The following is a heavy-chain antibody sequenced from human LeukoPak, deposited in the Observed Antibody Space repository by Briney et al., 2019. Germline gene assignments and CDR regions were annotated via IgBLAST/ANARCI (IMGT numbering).Heavy chain of an antibody. CDR3: AKGGYSSSWYRPIDY. CDR1: GFTFSSYA. V-gene: IGHV3-30*02. CDR2: IRYDGSNK. J-gene: IGHJ4*02. Sequence: GGSLRPSCAASGFTFSSYAMHRVREAPGKGLEWVAFIRYDGSNKYYADSVKGRFTISRDNSKNTLYLQMNSLRAEDTAVYYCAKGGYSSSWYRPIDYWGQGTLVTVSA. D-gene: IGHD6-13*01.